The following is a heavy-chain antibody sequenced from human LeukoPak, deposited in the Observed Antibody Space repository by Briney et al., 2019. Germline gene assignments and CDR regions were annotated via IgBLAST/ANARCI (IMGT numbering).Heavy chain of an antibody. Sequence: GGSLRLSCVAAGFTFSDYGMHWVRQAPGKGLEGVAFIRYDGTKKYYADSVKGRFTISRDDSKNTVYLQMYSLRPEDTAVYYCAKASGRSAYGLDYWGQGTLVTVFS. J-gene: IGHJ4*02. D-gene: IGHD3-16*01. CDR1: GFTFSDYG. CDR3: AKASGRSAYGLDY. V-gene: IGHV3-30*02. CDR2: IRYDGTKK.